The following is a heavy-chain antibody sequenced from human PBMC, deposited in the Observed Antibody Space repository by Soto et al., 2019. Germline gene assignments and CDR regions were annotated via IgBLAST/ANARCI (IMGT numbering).Heavy chain of an antibody. D-gene: IGHD6-19*01. CDR1: GYSFTSYW. J-gene: IGHJ6*02. CDR3: ARRHIAVAGNSYYYYYGMDV. V-gene: IGHV5-51*01. Sequence: GESLKISCKGSGYSFTSYWIGWVRQMPGKGLEWMGIIYPGDSDTRYSPSFQGQVTISADKSISTAYLQWSSLKASDTAIYYCARRHIAVAGNSYYYYYGMDVWGQGTTVTVSS. CDR2: IYPGDSDT.